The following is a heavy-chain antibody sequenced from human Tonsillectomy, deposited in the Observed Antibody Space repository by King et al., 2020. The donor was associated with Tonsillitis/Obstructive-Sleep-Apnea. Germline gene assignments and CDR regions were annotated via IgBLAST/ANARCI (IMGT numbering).Heavy chain of an antibody. CDR2: IGWNGGSK. J-gene: IGHJ3*02. Sequence: VQLVESGGGLVQPGRSLRLSCAASGFTFDDYAMYWVRHAPGKGLEWVSGIGWNGGSKRYADSVKGRFTISRDNAKNSLYLQMNRLRTEDTALYHCAKDLIIAETGTPGDAFDIWGQGTMVTVPS. CDR3: AKDLIIAETGTPGDAFDI. V-gene: IGHV3-9*01. D-gene: IGHD6-13*01. CDR1: GFTFDDYA.